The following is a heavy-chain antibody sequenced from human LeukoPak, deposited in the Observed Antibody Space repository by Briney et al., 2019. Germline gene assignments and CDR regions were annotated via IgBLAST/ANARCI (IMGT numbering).Heavy chain of an antibody. J-gene: IGHJ6*02. CDR2: INPNSGGT. D-gene: IGHD2-15*01. CDR1: GYTFTGYY. V-gene: IGHV1-2*02. CDR3: ARAQGFVVVVAATHYYYGMDV. Sequence: ASVKVSCKASGYTFTGYYMHWVRQAPGQGLEWMGWINPNSGGTNYAQKFQGRVTTTRDTSISTAYMELSRLRSDDTAVYYCARAQGFVVVVAATHYYYGMDVWGQGTTVTVSS.